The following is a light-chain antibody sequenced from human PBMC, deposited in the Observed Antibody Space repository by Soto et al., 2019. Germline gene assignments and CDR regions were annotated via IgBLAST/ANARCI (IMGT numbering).Light chain of an antibody. CDR1: SSDVGKYKF. J-gene: IGLJ3*02. CDR3: CSHAGGGTLV. V-gene: IGLV2-23*01. CDR2: EGT. Sequence: QSVLTQPASVSGSPGQSISVSCTGTSSDVGKYKFVSWYQQHPGKAPKLLIYEGTKRPSGVSNRFSGSKSGNMASLTISGLQAEDEADYYCCSHAGGGTLVFGGGTKLTVL.